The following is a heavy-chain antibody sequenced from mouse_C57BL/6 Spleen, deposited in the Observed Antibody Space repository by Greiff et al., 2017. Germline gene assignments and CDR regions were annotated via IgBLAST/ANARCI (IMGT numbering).Heavy chain of an antibody. CDR3: ARSSSYPHWYFDV. Sequence: VQVVESGPELVKPGASVKISCKASGYAFSSSWMNWVKQRPGKGLEWIGRIYPGDGDTNYNGTFKGKATLTADKSSSTAYMQLSSLTSEDSAVYFCARSSSYPHWYFDVWGTGTTVTVSS. J-gene: IGHJ1*03. CDR2: IYPGDGDT. D-gene: IGHD1-1*01. CDR1: GYAFSSSW. V-gene: IGHV1-82*01.